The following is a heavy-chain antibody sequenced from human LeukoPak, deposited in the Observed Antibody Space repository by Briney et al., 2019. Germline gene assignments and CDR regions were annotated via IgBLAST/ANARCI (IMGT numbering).Heavy chain of an antibody. V-gene: IGHV3-23*01. CDR1: GFTFSSYA. CDR2: ISGSGGST. CDR3: AKSPGPMPASTIYYFDH. J-gene: IGHJ4*02. D-gene: IGHD5-24*01. Sequence: GGSLRLSCAVSGFTFSSYAMSWVRQAPGKGLEWVSAISGSGGSTYYADSVKGRFTISRDNSKNTLYLQMNSLRAEDTAVYYCAKSPGPMPASTIYYFDHSGQGALVTVSA.